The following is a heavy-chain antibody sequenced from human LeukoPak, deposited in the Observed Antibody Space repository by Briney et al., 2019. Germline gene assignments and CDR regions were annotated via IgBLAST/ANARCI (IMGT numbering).Heavy chain of an antibody. CDR2: ISSSSTYI. V-gene: IGHV3-21*01. CDR3: ARDRVDTVVSAPNFHYGMDV. Sequence: GSLRLSCAASGFTFRAYTMTWVRQAPGKGLEWVSSISSSSTYISNVDSVKGRFTISRDNAKNSLYLQMNSLRAEDTAVYYCARDRVDTVVSAPNFHYGMDVWGQGTTVTVTS. CDR1: GFTFRAYT. J-gene: IGHJ6*02. D-gene: IGHD5-18*01.